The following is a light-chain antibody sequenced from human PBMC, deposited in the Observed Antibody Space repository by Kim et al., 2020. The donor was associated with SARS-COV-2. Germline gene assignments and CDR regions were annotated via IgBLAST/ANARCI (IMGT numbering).Light chain of an antibody. CDR1: NIGDYR. V-gene: IGLV3-21*04. CDR2: YDN. Sequence: APGKTARISCGGNNIGDYRVHWYQQKPGQAPILVIYYDNLRPSGIPERFSGSNSGSTVTLTISRVEAGDEADYYCQVWDTSADRVVFGGGTHLTVL. CDR3: QVWDTSADRVV. J-gene: IGLJ2*01.